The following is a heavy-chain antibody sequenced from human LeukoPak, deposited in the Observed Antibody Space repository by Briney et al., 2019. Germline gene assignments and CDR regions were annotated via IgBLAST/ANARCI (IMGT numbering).Heavy chain of an antibody. J-gene: IGHJ4*02. V-gene: IGHV4-59*11. CDR2: IYYSGST. CDR3: ARALWFGESALDY. D-gene: IGHD3-10*01. Sequence: SETLSLTCTVPGGSISSHYWSWIRQPPGKGLEWIGYIYYSGSTNYNPSLKSRVTISVDTSKNQFSLKLSSVTAADTAVYYCARALWFGESALDYWGQGTLVTVSS. CDR1: GGSISSHY.